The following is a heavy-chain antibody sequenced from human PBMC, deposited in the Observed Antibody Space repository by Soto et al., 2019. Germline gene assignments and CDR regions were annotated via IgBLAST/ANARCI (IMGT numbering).Heavy chain of an antibody. CDR2: ISYDGSNK. V-gene: IGHV3-30*18. CDR3: AKVGRGAVAHDS. J-gene: IGHJ4*02. Sequence: QVQLVESGGGVVQPGRSLRLSCAASGFTFSSYGMHWVRQAPGKGLEWVAVISYDGSNKYYADSVKGRFTISRDNSKNTLYLQMNSLRAEDTAVYYCAKVGRGAVAHDSWGQGTLVTVSS. D-gene: IGHD6-19*01. CDR1: GFTFSSYG.